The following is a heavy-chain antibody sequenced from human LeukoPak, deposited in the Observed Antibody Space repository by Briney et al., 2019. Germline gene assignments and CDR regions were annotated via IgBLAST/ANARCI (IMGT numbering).Heavy chain of an antibody. D-gene: IGHD3-10*01. CDR2: INSDGSST. Sequence: PGGSLRLSCAASGFTFSRYWMHWVRQAPGKGLVWVSRINSDGSSTSYADSVKGRFTISRDNAKNTLYLQMNSLRAEDTAVYYCARRLVVRGVIIYPDDAFDIWGQGTMVTVSS. V-gene: IGHV3-74*01. J-gene: IGHJ3*02. CDR3: ARRLVVRGVIIYPDDAFDI. CDR1: GFTFSRYW.